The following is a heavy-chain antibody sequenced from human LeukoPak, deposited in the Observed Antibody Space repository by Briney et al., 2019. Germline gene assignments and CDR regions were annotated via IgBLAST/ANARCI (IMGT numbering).Heavy chain of an antibody. CDR1: AYSLTDHY. CDR3: AREVGSGTFDI. CDR2: IGPNTGGT. J-gene: IGHJ3*02. D-gene: IGHD6-25*01. Sequence: ASVKVSCKASAYSLTDHYIHWVRQAPGEGLEWMGWIGPNTGGTIYAQKFQGRVTMTRDTSIITAYMELTNLRSDDTAFYYCAREVGSGTFDIWGQGTMVTVSS. V-gene: IGHV1-2*02.